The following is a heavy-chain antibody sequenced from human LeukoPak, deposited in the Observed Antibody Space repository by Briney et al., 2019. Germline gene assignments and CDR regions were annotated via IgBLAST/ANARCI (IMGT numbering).Heavy chain of an antibody. CDR1: GFSFSTYS. Sequence: GGSLRLSCAASGFSFSTYSMNWVRQAPGKGLEWVSSISSTSAHIFYADSVKGRFSISRDNAQNSLYLQMNSLRAEDTAVYYCARDARYYDSSGYPGNYWGQGTLVTVSS. V-gene: IGHV3-21*01. D-gene: IGHD3-22*01. CDR2: ISSTSAHI. CDR3: ARDARYYDSSGYPGNY. J-gene: IGHJ4*02.